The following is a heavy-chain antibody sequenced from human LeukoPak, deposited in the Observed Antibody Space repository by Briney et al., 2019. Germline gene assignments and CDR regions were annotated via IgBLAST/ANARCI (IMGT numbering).Heavy chain of an antibody. J-gene: IGHJ4*02. CDR1: GGSISSYY. CDR3: ARARDGYSYGYLGY. Sequence: SETLSLTCTVSGGSISSYYWSWIRQPPGKGLEWIGYIYCSGSTNYNPSLKSRVTISVDTSKNQFSLKLSSVTAADTAVYYCARARDGYSYGYLGYWGQGTLVTVSS. CDR2: IYCSGST. D-gene: IGHD5-18*01. V-gene: IGHV4-59*01.